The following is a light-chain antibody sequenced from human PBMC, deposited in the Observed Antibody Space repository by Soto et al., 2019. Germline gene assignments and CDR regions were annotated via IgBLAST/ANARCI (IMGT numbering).Light chain of an antibody. CDR3: QKYDSAPLT. CDR1: QGISNF. Sequence: DIQMTQSPSSQSASVGDRVTITCRASQGISNFLAWYQQKPGKVPELLIYGASRLPSGVPSRFSASGSGTDFTLAISSLQPEDAATYYCQKYDSAPLTFGGGTKVEIK. V-gene: IGKV1-27*01. CDR2: GAS. J-gene: IGKJ4*01.